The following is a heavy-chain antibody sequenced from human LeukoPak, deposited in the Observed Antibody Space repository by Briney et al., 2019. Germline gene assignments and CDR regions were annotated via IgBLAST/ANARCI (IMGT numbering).Heavy chain of an antibody. CDR3: ARHFNSGTYPFDY. CDR1: GGSFSGYY. J-gene: IGHJ4*02. Sequence: PSETLSLTCAVYGGSFSGYYWSWIRQPPGKGLEWIGYIHYSGSTKYNPSLRSRVTISVDTSKNQFSLKLSSVTAADTAVYYCARHFNSGTYPFDYWGQGTLVTVSS. V-gene: IGHV4-59*08. D-gene: IGHD3-10*01. CDR2: IHYSGST.